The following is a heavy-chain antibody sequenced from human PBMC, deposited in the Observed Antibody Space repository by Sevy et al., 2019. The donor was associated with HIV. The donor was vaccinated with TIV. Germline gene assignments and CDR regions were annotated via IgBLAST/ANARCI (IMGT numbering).Heavy chain of an antibody. J-gene: IGHJ4*02. D-gene: IGHD3-3*01. Sequence: TLSLTCAVYGGSFSGYYWSWIRQPPGKGLEWIGEINHSGSTNYNPSLKSRVTISVDTSKNQFSLKLSSVTAADTAVYYCARSGGEEIFAANGYYFDYWGQGTLVTVSS. CDR1: GGSFSGYY. V-gene: IGHV4-34*01. CDR2: INHSGST. CDR3: ARSGGEEIFAANGYYFDY.